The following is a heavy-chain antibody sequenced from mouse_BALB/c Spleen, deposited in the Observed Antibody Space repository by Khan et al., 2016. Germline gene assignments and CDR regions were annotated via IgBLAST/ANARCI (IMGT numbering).Heavy chain of an antibody. CDR3: ASACLYFDD. CDR1: LFDFSRYW. Sequence: VHLLESGPSLFPPSFSLPLSFSSSLFDFSRYWMSWVRQAPGKGQEWIGEINPDSSTINYTPSLKDKFIISRDNAKNTLYLQMSKVRSEDTALYYCASACLYFDDWGAGTTVTVSS. V-gene: IGHV4-1*02. CDR2: INPDSSTI. J-gene: IGHJ1*01.